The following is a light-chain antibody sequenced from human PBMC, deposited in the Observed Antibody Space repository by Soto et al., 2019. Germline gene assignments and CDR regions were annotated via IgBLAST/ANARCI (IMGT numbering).Light chain of an antibody. Sequence: QSALTQPASVSGSPGQSITISCTGTSSDVGGYNYVSWYQQHPGKAPKLMIYEVSNRPSGVSNRFSGSKSGNTASLTISGLQAEDEADYYCSSYNSSSTPVVFGGGTKLTVL. V-gene: IGLV2-14*01. J-gene: IGLJ2*01. CDR2: EVS. CDR3: SSYNSSSTPVV. CDR1: SSDVGGYNY.